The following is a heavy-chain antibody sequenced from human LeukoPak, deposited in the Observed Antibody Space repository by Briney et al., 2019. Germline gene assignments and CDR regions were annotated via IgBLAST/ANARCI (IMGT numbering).Heavy chain of an antibody. CDR2: ISYDGSNK. CDR1: GFTFSSYA. CDR3: ARDYWYYYYYYGMDV. Sequence: GRSLRLSCAASGFTFSSYAMHWVRQAPGKGLEWVAVISYDGSNKYYADSVKGRFTISRDNSKNTLYLQMNSLRAEDTAVYYCARDYWYYYYYYGMDVWGQGTTVTVSS. V-gene: IGHV3-30*04. D-gene: IGHD2-8*02. J-gene: IGHJ6*02.